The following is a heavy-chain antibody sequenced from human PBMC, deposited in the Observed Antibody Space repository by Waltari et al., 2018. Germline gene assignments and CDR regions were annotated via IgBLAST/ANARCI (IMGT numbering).Heavy chain of an antibody. V-gene: IGHV3-9*03. CDR3: AKDMHGSYGIGAFDI. D-gene: IGHD3-10*01. CDR2: ISWNSGSI. J-gene: IGHJ3*02. Sequence: EVQLVESGGGLVQPGRSLRLSCAASGFTFDDYAMHWVRPAPGKGLEWVSGISWNSGSIGYADSVKGRFTISRDNAKNSLYLQMNSLRAEDMALYYCAKDMHGSYGIGAFDIWGQGTMVTVSS. CDR1: GFTFDDYA.